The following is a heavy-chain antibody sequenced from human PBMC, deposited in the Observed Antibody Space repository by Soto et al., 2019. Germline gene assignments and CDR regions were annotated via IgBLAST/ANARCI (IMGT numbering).Heavy chain of an antibody. CDR2: IIPIFGTA. D-gene: IGHD5-18*01. V-gene: IGHV1-69*01. J-gene: IGHJ4*02. CDR3: ARGVAMAPRSPPLFDY. Sequence: QVQLVQSGAEVKKPGSSVKVYCKASGGTFSSYAISWVRQAPGQGLEWMGGIIPIFGTANYAQKFQGRVTITADESTSTAYMELSSLRSEDTAVYYCARGVAMAPRSPPLFDYWGQGTLVTVSS. CDR1: GGTFSSYA.